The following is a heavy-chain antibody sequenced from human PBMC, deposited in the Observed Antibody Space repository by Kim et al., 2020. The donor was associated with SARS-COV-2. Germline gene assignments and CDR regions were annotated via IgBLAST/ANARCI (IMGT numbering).Heavy chain of an antibody. V-gene: IGHV5-51*01. CDR1: GYSFTSYW. CDR3: ARHFGSIFGVNNYYYGMDV. CDR2: IYPGDSDT. D-gene: IGHD3-3*01. Sequence: GESLKISCKGSGYSFTSYWIGWVRQMPGKGLEWMGIIYPGDSDTRYNPSFQGQVTISADKSISTAYLQWSSLKASDTAMYYCARHFGSIFGVNNYYYGMDVWGQGTTVTVSS. J-gene: IGHJ6*02.